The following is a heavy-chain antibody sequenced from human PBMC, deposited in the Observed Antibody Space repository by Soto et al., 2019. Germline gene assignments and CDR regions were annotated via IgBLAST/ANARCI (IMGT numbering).Heavy chain of an antibody. CDR3: AKGSTRPFDY. J-gene: IGHJ4*02. CDR2: ISGSGGST. CDR1: GFTFTIYA. D-gene: IGHD6-13*01. Sequence: EVQLLESGGVLVQPGGSLRLSCAASGFTFTIYAMSWVRQAPGKWREWVPAISGSGGSTYYADSVKGRFTISRDNSKNPLYLQMNSLRAEDTAVYYCAKGSTRPFDYWGQGTLVTVSS. V-gene: IGHV3-23*01.